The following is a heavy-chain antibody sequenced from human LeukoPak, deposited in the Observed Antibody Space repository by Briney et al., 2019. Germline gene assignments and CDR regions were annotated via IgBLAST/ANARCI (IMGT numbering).Heavy chain of an antibody. D-gene: IGHD3-10*01. Sequence: PGGSLRLSCAASGFRFSNSWMYWVRQGPGKGPVWVSRMKTDGTRIEYADSVKGRFTISRDNAKNTLFLQMSSLRVEGTAVYYCARGADHGGSYYPDWGQGTRVTVPS. CDR3: ARGADHGGSYYPD. CDR2: MKTDGTRI. CDR1: GFRFSNSW. V-gene: IGHV3-74*01. J-gene: IGHJ4*02.